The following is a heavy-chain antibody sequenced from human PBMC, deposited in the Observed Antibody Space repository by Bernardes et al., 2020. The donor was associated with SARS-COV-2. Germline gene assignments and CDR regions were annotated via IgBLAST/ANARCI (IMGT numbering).Heavy chain of an antibody. D-gene: IGHD2-8*02. Sequence: GRSLRLSCEASGFSLRDYCMHLVRQAPGKGLEWVACIFFDGRNEYYADSVKRRFTIFRDNFRNKLFLQMNGLRAEDTAVYYCAKRRRDGGVRSFFDKWGQGTLVTVSS. CDR2: IFFDGRNE. CDR1: GFSLRDYC. CDR3: AKRRRDGGVRSFFDK. V-gene: IGHV3-33*06. J-gene: IGHJ4*02.